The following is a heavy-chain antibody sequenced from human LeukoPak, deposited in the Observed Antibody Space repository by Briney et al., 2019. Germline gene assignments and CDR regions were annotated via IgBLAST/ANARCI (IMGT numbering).Heavy chain of an antibody. J-gene: IGHJ6*01. CDR2: TYYRSTWRY. Sequence: SQTLSLTCAISGDSVSSNSAAWNWIRLSPSRGLEWLGRTYYRSTWRYDYAVSVKSRLIINPDTSRNQFSLQLNSVTPEDTAVYYCARGFFYTGMDVWGQGATVTVSS. D-gene: IGHD2/OR15-2a*01. V-gene: IGHV6-1*01. CDR1: GDSVSSNSAA. CDR3: ARGFFYTGMDV.